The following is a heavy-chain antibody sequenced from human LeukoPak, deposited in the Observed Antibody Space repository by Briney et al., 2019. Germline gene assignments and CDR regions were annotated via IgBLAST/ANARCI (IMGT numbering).Heavy chain of an antibody. D-gene: IGHD5-12*01. CDR1: GGSISSSSYY. V-gene: IGHV4-39*07. Sequence: SETLSLTCTVSGGSISSSSYYWGWIRHPPGKGLEWIGSIYYSGSTYYNPSLKSRVTISVDTSKNQFSLKLSSVTAADTAVYYCARGWLPHGFDYWGQGTLVT. CDR3: ARGWLPHGFDY. CDR2: IYYSGST. J-gene: IGHJ4*02.